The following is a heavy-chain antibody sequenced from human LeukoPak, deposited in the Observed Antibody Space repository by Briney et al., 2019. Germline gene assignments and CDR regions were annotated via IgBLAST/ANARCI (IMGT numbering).Heavy chain of an antibody. CDR2: ISSSSSYI. Sequence: KPGGSLRLSCAASGFTFSSYWMSWVRQAPGKGLEWVSSISSSSSYIYYADSVKGRFTISRDNAKNSLYLQMNSLRAEDTAVYYCARVWYSGSLIAPFDPWGQGTLVTVSS. CDR1: GFTFSSYW. D-gene: IGHD1-26*01. CDR3: ARVWYSGSLIAPFDP. J-gene: IGHJ5*02. V-gene: IGHV3-21*01.